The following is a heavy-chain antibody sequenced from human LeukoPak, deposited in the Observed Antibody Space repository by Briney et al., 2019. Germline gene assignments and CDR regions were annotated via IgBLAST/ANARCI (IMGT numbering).Heavy chain of an antibody. Sequence: GGSLRLSCAASGFTFDDYAMHWGRQAPGKGLELASGITWNSDNIEYADSVKGRFTISRDNAKNSLYLQMNSLRAEDTAVYYCARGGYDYLVQYYYYYYMDVWGKGTTVTVSS. J-gene: IGHJ6*03. CDR3: ARGGYDYLVQYYYYYYMDV. CDR1: GFTFDDYA. CDR2: ITWNSDNI. D-gene: IGHD5-12*01. V-gene: IGHV3-9*01.